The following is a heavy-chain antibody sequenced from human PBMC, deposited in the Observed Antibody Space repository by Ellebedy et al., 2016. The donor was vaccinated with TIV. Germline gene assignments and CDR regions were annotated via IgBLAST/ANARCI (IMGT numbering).Heavy chain of an antibody. J-gene: IGHJ4*02. CDR1: EGTFSSYA. V-gene: IGHV1-69*13. Sequence: SVKVSXXASEGTFSSYAISWVRQAPGQGLEWMGGIIPIFGTANYAQKFQGRVTITADESTSTAYMELSSLRSEDTAVYYCARGGTYYDFWSGYNYWGQGTLVTVSS. D-gene: IGHD3-3*01. CDR3: ARGGTYYDFWSGYNY. CDR2: IIPIFGTA.